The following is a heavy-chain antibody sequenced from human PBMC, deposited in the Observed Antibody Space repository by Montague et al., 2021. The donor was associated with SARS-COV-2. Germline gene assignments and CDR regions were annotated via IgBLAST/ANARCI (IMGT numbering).Heavy chain of an antibody. CDR1: GGSISSYY. J-gene: IGHJ6*02. V-gene: IGHV4-59*08. CDR3: ARRARGGYYDFWSGSHATPRYYYGMDV. Sequence: SETLSLTCTVSGGSISSYYWSWIRQPPGKGLEWIGYIYYSGSTNYNPSLKSRVTISVDTSKNQFSLKLSSVTAADTAVDYCARRARGGYYDFWSGSHATPRYYYGMDVWGQGTPVPVSS. D-gene: IGHD3-3*01. CDR2: IYYSGST.